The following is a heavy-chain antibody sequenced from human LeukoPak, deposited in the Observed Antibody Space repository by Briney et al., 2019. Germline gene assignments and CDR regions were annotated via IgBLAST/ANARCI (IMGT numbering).Heavy chain of an antibody. CDR1: GFTFGSYS. D-gene: IGHD5-12*01. Sequence: GGSLRLSCAASGFTFGSYSMNWVRQAPGKGLEWVSYISSSSSTIYYADSVEGRFTISRDNSKNTLYLQMNSLRAEDTAVYYCAKDEYSGYGSFDYWGRGTLVTVSS. CDR3: AKDEYSGYGSFDY. J-gene: IGHJ4*02. V-gene: IGHV3-48*01. CDR2: ISSSSSTI.